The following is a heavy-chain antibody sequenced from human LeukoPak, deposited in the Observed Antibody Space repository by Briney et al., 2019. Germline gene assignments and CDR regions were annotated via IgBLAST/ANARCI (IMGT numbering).Heavy chain of an antibody. V-gene: IGHV4-4*07. CDR3: ASMGEVSNWNFWRDYYMDV. CDR2: IYTSGST. Sequence: SETLSLTCTVSGGSISSYYWSWMRLPAGKGLEWIGRIYTSGSTNYNPSLKSRVTMSVDTSKNQFSLKLSSVTAADTAVYYCASMGEVSNWNFWRDYYMDVWGKGTTVTVSS. CDR1: GGSISSYY. D-gene: IGHD1-7*01. J-gene: IGHJ6*03.